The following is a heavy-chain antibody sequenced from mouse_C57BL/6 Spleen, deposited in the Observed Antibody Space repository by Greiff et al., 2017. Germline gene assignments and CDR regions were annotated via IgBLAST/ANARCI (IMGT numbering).Heavy chain of an antibody. CDR2: IYPGSGST. CDR1: GYTFTSYW. V-gene: IGHV1-55*01. CDR3: ARKDYYDCWYFDV. D-gene: IGHD2-4*01. Sequence: VQLQQPGAELVKPGASVKMSCKASGYTFTSYWITWVKQRPGQGLEWIGDIYPGSGSTNYNEKFKSKATLTVDTSSSTAYMQLSSLTSEDSAVYYCARKDYYDCWYFDVWGTGTTVTVSS. J-gene: IGHJ1*03.